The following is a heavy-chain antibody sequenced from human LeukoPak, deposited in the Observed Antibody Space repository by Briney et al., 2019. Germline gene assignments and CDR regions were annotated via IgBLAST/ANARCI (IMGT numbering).Heavy chain of an antibody. CDR1: GGSISSHY. Sequence: PSETLSLTCTVSGGSISSHYWSWLRQPPGKGLEWIGYIYYSGSTNYNPSLKSRVTISVDTSKNQFSLKLSSVTAADTAVYYCARRYYGYFDYWGQGTLVTVSS. D-gene: IGHD3-10*01. CDR3: ARRYYGYFDY. J-gene: IGHJ4*02. CDR2: IYYSGST. V-gene: IGHV4-59*11.